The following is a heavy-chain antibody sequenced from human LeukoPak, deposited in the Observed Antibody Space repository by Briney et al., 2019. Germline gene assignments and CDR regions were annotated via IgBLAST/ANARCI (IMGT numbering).Heavy chain of an antibody. CDR3: ASAITIFGVVISPLDY. V-gene: IGHV1-69*05. D-gene: IGHD3-3*01. CDR1: GGTFSSYA. J-gene: IGHJ4*02. CDR2: IIPIFGTA. Sequence: ASVKVSCKASGGTFSSYAISRVRQAPGQGLEWMGGIIPIFGTANYAQKFQGRVTITTDESTSTAYMELSSLRSEDTAVYYCASAITIFGVVISPLDYWGQGTLVTVSS.